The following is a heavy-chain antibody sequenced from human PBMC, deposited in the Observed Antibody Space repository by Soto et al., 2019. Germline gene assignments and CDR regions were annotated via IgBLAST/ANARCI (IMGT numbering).Heavy chain of an antibody. CDR3: ARDGILCSGGSSYGVTMDV. Sequence: EVQLVESGGGLVQPGGSLRLSCAASGFTVSSKYMSWVRQAPGKGLEWVSLIQSGGTTYYADSVKGRFTISRDSSKNMLHLQMDRLRGEGTAVYYCARDGILCSGGSSYGVTMDVWGKGTTVTVSS. J-gene: IGHJ6*03. D-gene: IGHD2-15*01. CDR2: IQSGGTT. CDR1: GFTVSSKY. V-gene: IGHV3-66*01.